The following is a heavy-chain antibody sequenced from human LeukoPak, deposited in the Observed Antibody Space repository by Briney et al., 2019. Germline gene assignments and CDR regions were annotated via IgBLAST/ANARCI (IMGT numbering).Heavy chain of an antibody. CDR1: GFTFDDYA. J-gene: IGHJ6*03. Sequence: GGSLRLSCAASGFTFDDYAMHWVRQAPRKGLEWVSLISGDGGSTYYADSVKGRFTISRDNSKNSLYLQMNSLRTEDTALYYCAKDTYYYDSSGYPAMDVWGKGTTVTVSS. D-gene: IGHD3-22*01. CDR2: ISGDGGST. V-gene: IGHV3-43*02. CDR3: AKDTYYYDSSGYPAMDV.